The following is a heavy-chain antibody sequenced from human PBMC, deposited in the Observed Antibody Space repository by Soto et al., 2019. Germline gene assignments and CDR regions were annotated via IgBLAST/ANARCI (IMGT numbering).Heavy chain of an antibody. CDR1: GGTFSSYT. CDR2: IIPILGIA. D-gene: IGHD2-15*01. Sequence: SVKVSCQASGGTFSSYTISWVRQAPGQGLEWMGRIIPILGIANYAQKFQGRVTITADKSTSTAYMELSSLRSEDTAVYYCAGLNCSGGSCYFDYYYYYYMDVWGKGTTVTVSS. CDR3: AGLNCSGGSCYFDYYYYYYMDV. J-gene: IGHJ6*03. V-gene: IGHV1-69*02.